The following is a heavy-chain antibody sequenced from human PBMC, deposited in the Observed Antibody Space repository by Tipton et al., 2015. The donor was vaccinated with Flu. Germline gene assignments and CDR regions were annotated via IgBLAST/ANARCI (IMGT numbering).Heavy chain of an antibody. CDR1: GGSISSSSYY. V-gene: IGHV4-39*07. CDR3: ERGAVVGKVSWFDP. CDR2: MYYSGST. D-gene: IGHD2-15*01. J-gene: IGHJ5*02. Sequence: TLSLTCTVSGGSISSSSYYWGWIRQPPGKGLEWIGSMYYSGSTYYNPSLKSRVTISVDTSKNQLSLKLSTVTAADTAVYYCERGAVVGKVSWFDPWGQGTLVTVSS.